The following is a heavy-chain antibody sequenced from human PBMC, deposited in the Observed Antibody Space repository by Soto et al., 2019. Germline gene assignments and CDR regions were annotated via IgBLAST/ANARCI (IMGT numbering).Heavy chain of an antibody. V-gene: IGHV4-31*03. D-gene: IGHD3-10*01. CDR3: ARDPRRTRGWHFDL. J-gene: IGHJ2*01. CDR2: VYLSGDT. Sequence: SETLSLTCTVSGGSISTSDYYWSWIRQHPVGGLEWIGYVYLSGDTFYNPSLESRVVISVEASENRFSLNLTSVTAADTAVYYCARDPRRTRGWHFDLWGRGTQVTVSS. CDR1: GGSISTSDYY.